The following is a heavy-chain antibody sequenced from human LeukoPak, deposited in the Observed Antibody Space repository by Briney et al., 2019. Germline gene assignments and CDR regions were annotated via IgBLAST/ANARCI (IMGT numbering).Heavy chain of an antibody. D-gene: IGHD4-23*01. CDR3: AKYAPPTTVVTRFFDY. Sequence: AGGSLRLSCAASGFTFSSYSMNWVRQAPGKGLEWVAVISYDGSNKYYADSVKGRFTISRDNSKNTLYLQMNSLRVEDTAVYYCAKYAPPTTVVTRFFDYWGQGTLVTVSS. V-gene: IGHV3-30*18. CDR2: ISYDGSNK. J-gene: IGHJ4*02. CDR1: GFTFSSYS.